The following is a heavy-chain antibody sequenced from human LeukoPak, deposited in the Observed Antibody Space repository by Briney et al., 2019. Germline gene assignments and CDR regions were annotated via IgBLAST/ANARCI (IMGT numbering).Heavy chain of an antibody. J-gene: IGHJ6*04. V-gene: IGHV3-53*01. CDR3: ARESQGDCSGGSCYSYGMDV. CDR1: GSTVSSNY. D-gene: IGHD2-15*01. CDR2: IYSGGST. Sequence: SGGYLRLSCAASGSTVSSNYMSWVRQAPGKELEWVSVIYSGGSTYYADSVKGRFTISRDNSKNTLYLQMNSLRAEDTAVYYCARESQGDCSGGSCYSYGMDVWGKGTTVTVSS.